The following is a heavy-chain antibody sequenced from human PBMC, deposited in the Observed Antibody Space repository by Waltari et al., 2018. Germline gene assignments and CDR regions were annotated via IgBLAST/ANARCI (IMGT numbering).Heavy chain of an antibody. CDR3: ARRYRSIGYGMDV. Sequence: QVQLQQWGAGLLKPSETLSLTCAVYGGSFSGYYWSWIRQPPGKGLEWIGEINHSGSTTCNPSLKIRVTISVDTSKNQFSLKLSSVTAADTAVYYCARRYRSIGYGMDVWGQGTTVTVSS. J-gene: IGHJ6*02. V-gene: IGHV4-34*01. CDR1: GGSFSGYY. D-gene: IGHD6-6*01. CDR2: INHSGST.